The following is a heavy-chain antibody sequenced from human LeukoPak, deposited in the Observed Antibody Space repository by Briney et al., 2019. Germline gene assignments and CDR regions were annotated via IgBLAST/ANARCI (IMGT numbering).Heavy chain of an antibody. V-gene: IGHV3-30*18. J-gene: IGHJ6*04. CDR3: AKDLSSGSMDV. CDR2: ISYDGSNK. D-gene: IGHD2-15*01. Sequence: GGSLRLSCAASGFTFSSYGMHWVRQAPGKGLEWVAAISYDGSNKYYADSVKGRFTISRDNSKNTLYLQMNSLRAEDTAVYYCAKDLSSGSMDVWGKGTTVTVSS. CDR1: GFTFSSYG.